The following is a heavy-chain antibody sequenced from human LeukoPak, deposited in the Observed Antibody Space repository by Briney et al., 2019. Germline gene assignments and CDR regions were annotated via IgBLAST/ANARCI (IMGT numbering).Heavy chain of an antibody. CDR3: ARGPHFYGSGSYEYSYYYYYYGMDA. CDR1: GGSFSGYY. J-gene: IGHJ6*04. V-gene: IGHV4-34*01. CDR2: INHKGAT. D-gene: IGHD3-10*01. Sequence: SETLSLTCAVYGGSFSGYYWTWVRQPPGKGLEWIGEINHKGATNYNPSLKSRVAISLDTSKNQFSLKLSSATAADTAVYYCARGPHFYGSGSYEYSYYYYYYGMDAWGKGTAVTVSS.